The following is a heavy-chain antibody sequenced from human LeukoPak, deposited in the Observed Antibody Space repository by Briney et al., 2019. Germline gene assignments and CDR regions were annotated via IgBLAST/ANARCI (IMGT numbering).Heavy chain of an antibody. D-gene: IGHD2-21*02. V-gene: IGHV4-30-4*07. CDR2: IYYSGST. J-gene: IGHJ6*03. CDR1: GGSIKSGGYS. Sequence: TLSLTCAVSGGSIKSGGYSWSWIRQPPGKGLEWIGYIYYSGSTYYNPSLKSRLTISVDTSKNQFSLKLSSVTAADTAVYYCARVVVVTAAREAYYYYYYMDVWGKGTTVTISS. CDR3: ARVVVVTAAREAYYYYYYMDV.